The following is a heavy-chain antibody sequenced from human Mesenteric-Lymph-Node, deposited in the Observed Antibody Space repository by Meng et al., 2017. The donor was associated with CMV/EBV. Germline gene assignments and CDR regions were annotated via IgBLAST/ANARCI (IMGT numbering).Heavy chain of an antibody. CDR2: INWNGGST. Sequence: GESLKISCEASGFTFDDHAMSWVRQAPGKGLEWVSGINWNGGSTGYADSVKGRFTISRDNAKNTLYLRMNSLKPEDTAVYYCARGYCNGTGCYRYFDYWGQGTLVTVSS. V-gene: IGHV3-20*04. CDR1: GFTFDDHA. CDR3: ARGYCNGTGCYRYFDY. D-gene: IGHD2-2*02. J-gene: IGHJ4*02.